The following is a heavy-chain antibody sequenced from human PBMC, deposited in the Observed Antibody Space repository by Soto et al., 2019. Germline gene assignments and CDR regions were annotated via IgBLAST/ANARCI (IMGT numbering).Heavy chain of an antibody. J-gene: IGHJ5*02. CDR2: ISGSGGST. Sequence: GGSLRLSCAASGFTFNSYAMSWVRQAPGKGLEWVSAISGSGGSTYYADSVKGRFTISRDHSKNTLYLQMNSLRAEDTAVYYCAKDPNLYCSSTSCHGGFDPWGQGTLVTVSS. D-gene: IGHD2-2*01. CDR1: GFTFNSYA. V-gene: IGHV3-23*01. CDR3: AKDPNLYCSSTSCHGGFDP.